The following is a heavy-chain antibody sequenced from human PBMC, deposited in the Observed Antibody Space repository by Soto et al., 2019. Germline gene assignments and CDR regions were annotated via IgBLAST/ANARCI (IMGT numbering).Heavy chain of an antibody. V-gene: IGHV3-30*18. CDR1: GFTFSSYG. CDR3: AKDTGGYGDSFCLDY. CDR2: ISYDGSNK. D-gene: IGHD4-17*01. J-gene: IGHJ4*02. Sequence: WGSMRLSCAASGFTFSSYGMHWVRQAPGKGLEWVAVISYDGSNKYYADSVKGRFTISRDNSKHTPYLQMNSLRAEDTAVYYCAKDTGGYGDSFCLDYWGQGTLVTVSS.